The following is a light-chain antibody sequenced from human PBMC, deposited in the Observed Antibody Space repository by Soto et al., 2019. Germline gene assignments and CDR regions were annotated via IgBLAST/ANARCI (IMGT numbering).Light chain of an antibody. Sequence: TQAPGTLSVSPGERATLSCRASQSVSSSYLAWYQQKPGQAPRLLMYGAPSRAAGIPDRFRGSGSGTDFILTISRLEPEDFAVYYCQQYGSSPWTFGQGTKVDIK. J-gene: IGKJ1*01. CDR3: QQYGSSPWT. CDR2: GAP. V-gene: IGKV3-20*01. CDR1: QSVSSSY.